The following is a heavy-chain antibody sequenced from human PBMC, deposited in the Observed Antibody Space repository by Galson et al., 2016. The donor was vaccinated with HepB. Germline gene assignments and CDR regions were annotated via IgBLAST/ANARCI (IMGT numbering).Heavy chain of an antibody. J-gene: IGHJ4*02. Sequence: SLRLSCAASGFTLSNYGMHWVRQAPGKGLEWVAVLWYDGNTKYYADSVKNRFSISRDNSKNTLFLQVNGLRVEDTAVHYCARGPSYSSGYEYYFDYWGQGTLVTVSS. CDR2: LWYDGNTK. D-gene: IGHD3-22*01. CDR3: ARGPSYSSGYEYYFDY. CDR1: GFTLSNYG. V-gene: IGHV3-33*01.